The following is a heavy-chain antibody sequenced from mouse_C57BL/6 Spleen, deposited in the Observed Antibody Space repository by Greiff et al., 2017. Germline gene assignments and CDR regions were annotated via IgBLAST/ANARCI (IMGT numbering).Heavy chain of an antibody. V-gene: IGHV1-26*01. Sequence: VQLQQSGPELVKPGASVKISCKASGYTFTDYYMTWVKQSHGKSLEWIGDINPNNGGTSYNQKFKGKATLTVDKSSSTAYMELRSLTSEDSAVYYCARSGLLLSWFAYWGQGTLVTVSA. D-gene: IGHD2-3*01. CDR1: GYTFTDYY. CDR3: ARSGLLLSWFAY. CDR2: INPNNGGT. J-gene: IGHJ3*01.